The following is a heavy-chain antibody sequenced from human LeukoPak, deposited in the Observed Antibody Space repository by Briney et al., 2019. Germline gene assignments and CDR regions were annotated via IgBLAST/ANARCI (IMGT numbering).Heavy chain of an antibody. D-gene: IGHD2-15*01. CDR1: RFTFSTYG. CDR3: ARGRSVAELESAFDI. Sequence: GGSLRLSCAASRFTFSTYGMHWVRQAPGKGLEWVAVLWSDGSNKYYANSVKGRFTISRDNSKNTLYLQMNSLRAEDTAVYYCARGRSVAELESAFDIWGQGTMVTVSS. V-gene: IGHV3-33*01. J-gene: IGHJ3*02. CDR2: LWSDGSNK.